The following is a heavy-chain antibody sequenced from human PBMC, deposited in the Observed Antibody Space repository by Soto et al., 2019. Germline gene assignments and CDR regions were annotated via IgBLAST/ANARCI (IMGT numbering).Heavy chain of an antibody. CDR2: ISGSSTYK. CDR1: GFTFSYYS. CDR3: ARGDGTGLYNSGWSPRY. D-gene: IGHD6-19*01. Sequence: EVQLVESGGGLVKPGESLRVSCAASGFTFSYYSLHWVRQAPGKGLEWVSSISGSSTYKYYADRVKGRFTISRDNAKNSLYLRMDSLRAEDTAVYYCARGDGTGLYNSGWSPRYWGQGTLVTVSS. J-gene: IGHJ4*02. V-gene: IGHV3-21*04.